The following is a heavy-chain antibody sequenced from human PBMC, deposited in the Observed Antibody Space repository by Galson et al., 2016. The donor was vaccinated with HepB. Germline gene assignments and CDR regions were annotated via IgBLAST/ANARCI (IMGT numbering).Heavy chain of an antibody. CDR1: GFTFGDYA. Sequence: SLRLSCAASGFTFGDYAMHWVRQAPGKGLEYVSGITNNGITTSYANSVKGRFTISRDNSKNTLYLQMGSLRAEDMGVFYCTRNTFIAARPMDVWGQGTTVTVSS. CDR3: TRNTFIAARPMDV. D-gene: IGHD6-6*01. CDR2: ITNNGITT. J-gene: IGHJ6*02. V-gene: IGHV3-64*01.